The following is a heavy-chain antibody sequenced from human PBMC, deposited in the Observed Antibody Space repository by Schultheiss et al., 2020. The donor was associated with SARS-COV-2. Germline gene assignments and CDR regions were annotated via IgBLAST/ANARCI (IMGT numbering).Heavy chain of an antibody. V-gene: IGHV4-59*04. CDR2: IYYSGST. CDR1: GGSISGYY. D-gene: IGHD3-10*01. Sequence: SETLSLTCTVSGGSISGYYWSWIRQPPGKGLEWIGYIYYSGSTYYNPSLKSRVTISVDTSKKQFSLKLSSVTAADTALYYCACTYYYGSGSYENAFDIWGQGTMVTVSS. J-gene: IGHJ3*02. CDR3: ACTYYYGSGSYENAFDI.